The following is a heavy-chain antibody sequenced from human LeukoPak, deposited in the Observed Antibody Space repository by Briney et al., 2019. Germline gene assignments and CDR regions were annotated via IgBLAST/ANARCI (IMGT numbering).Heavy chain of an antibody. CDR3: AKDVGLLRRSHTNWFDP. J-gene: IGHJ5*02. Sequence: PGGSLRLSCAASGFTFSSYAMSWVRQAPGKGLEWVSAISGSGGSTYYADSVKGRFTISRDNSKNTLYLQMNSLRAEDTAVYYCAKDVGLLRRSHTNWFDPWGQGTLVTVSS. D-gene: IGHD4-23*01. V-gene: IGHV3-23*01. CDR1: GFTFSSYA. CDR2: ISGSGGST.